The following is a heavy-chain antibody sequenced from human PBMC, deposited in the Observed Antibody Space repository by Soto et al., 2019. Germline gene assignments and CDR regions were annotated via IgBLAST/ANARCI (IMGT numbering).Heavy chain of an antibody. CDR2: MNPNTGNS. D-gene: IGHD1-1*01. CDR1: GYPFTSYD. CDR3: ARRAETNGWNGFGDDKYYFDF. J-gene: IGHJ4*02. V-gene: IGHV1-8*01. Sequence: GSVKVSFKASGYPFTSYDIYLVRQATGQGLEWMGWMNPNTGNSGYAQKFQGRVTVTSDTSINTVHMELSSLRSEDTAVYYCARRAETNGWNGFGDDKYYFDFWGQGTLVTVSS.